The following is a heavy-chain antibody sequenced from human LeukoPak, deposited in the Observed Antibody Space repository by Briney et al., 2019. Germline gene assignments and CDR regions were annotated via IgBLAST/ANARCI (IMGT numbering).Heavy chain of an antibody. CDR1: GFTFSSYG. CDR3: ATLRLGELSPDY. V-gene: IGHV3-30*02. D-gene: IGHD3-16*02. Sequence: PGGSLRLSCAASGFTFSSYGMHWVRQAPGKVLEWVAFIRYDGSNKYYADSVKGRFTISRDNSKNTLYLQMNSLRAEDTAVYYCATLRLGELSPDYWGQGTLVTVSS. CDR2: IRYDGSNK. J-gene: IGHJ4*02.